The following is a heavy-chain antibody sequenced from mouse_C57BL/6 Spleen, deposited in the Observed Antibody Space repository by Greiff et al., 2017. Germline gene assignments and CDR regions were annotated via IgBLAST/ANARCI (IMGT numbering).Heavy chain of an antibody. J-gene: IGHJ3*01. D-gene: IGHD1-1*01. CDR3: ARSSYYYGSSQAWFAY. CDR2: IHPNSGST. CDR1: GYTFTSYW. V-gene: IGHV1-64*01. Sequence: QVQLQQSGAELVKPGASVKLSCKASGYTFTSYWMHWVKQRPGQGLEWIGMIHPNSGSTNYNEKFKSKATLTVDKSSSTAYMQLSSLTSEDSAVYYCARSSYYYGSSQAWFAYWGQGTLVTVSA.